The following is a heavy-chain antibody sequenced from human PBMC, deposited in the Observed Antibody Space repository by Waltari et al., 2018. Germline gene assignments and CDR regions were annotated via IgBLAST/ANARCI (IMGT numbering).Heavy chain of an antibody. CDR2: INHSGST. CDR3: ARTSSIAARHRYYYGMDV. V-gene: IGHV4-34*01. CDR1: GGSFRGYY. D-gene: IGHD6-6*01. Sequence: QVQLQQWGAGPLKPSETLSLTCAVYGGSFRGYYGSWIRQPPGKGLEWIGEINHSGSTNYTPSLKSRVTISVDTSKNQFSLKLSSVTAADTAVYYCARTSSIAARHRYYYGMDVWGQGTTVTVSS. J-gene: IGHJ6*02.